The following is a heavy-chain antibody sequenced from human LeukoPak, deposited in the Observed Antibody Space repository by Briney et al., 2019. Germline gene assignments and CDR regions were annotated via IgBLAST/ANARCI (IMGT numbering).Heavy chain of an antibody. CDR1: GYTFTSYG. D-gene: IGHD3-10*01. V-gene: IGHV1-2*02. Sequence: ASVKVSCKASGYTFTSYGISWVRQAPGQGLGWMGWINPNSGGTNYAQRFQGRVTMTRDTSISTAYMELSRMRSDDTAVYYCARDPSGGSMVRGVINPPGYWGQGTLVTVSS. J-gene: IGHJ4*02. CDR2: INPNSGGT. CDR3: ARDPSGGSMVRGVINPPGY.